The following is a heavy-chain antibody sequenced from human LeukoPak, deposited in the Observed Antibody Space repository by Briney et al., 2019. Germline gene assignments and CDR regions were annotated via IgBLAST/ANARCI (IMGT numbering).Heavy chain of an antibody. Sequence: GGSLRLSCAASGLTFSDHLMDWVRQAPGKGLEWVGRSRNKANSYTTEYAASVKGRFTISRDDSKNSLYLQMNSLKTEDTAVYYCARAGRDSSDYYYFDYWGQGTLVTVSS. CDR1: GLTFSDHL. D-gene: IGHD3-22*01. J-gene: IGHJ4*02. CDR2: SRNKANSYTT. CDR3: ARAGRDSSDYYYFDY. V-gene: IGHV3-72*01.